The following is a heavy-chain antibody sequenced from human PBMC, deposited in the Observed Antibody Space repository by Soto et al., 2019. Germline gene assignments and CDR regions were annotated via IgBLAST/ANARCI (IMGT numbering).Heavy chain of an antibody. J-gene: IGHJ6*02. CDR1: GGSISSGGYY. V-gene: IGHV4-31*03. CDR3: ARHNYDSSGTAVDV. CDR2: IYYSGNT. Sequence: SETLSLTCTVSGGSISSGGYYWSWIRQHPGKGLEWIGYIYYSGNTYYNPSLKSRVTISVDTSKNQFSLKLSSVTAADTAVYYCARHNYDSSGTAVDVWGQGTTVTVSS. D-gene: IGHD3-22*01.